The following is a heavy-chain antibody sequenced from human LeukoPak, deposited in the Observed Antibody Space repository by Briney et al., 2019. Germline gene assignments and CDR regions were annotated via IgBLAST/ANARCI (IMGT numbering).Heavy chain of an antibody. CDR3: ARALGSVVVMGMDAFDI. J-gene: IGHJ3*02. CDR2: ISAYNGNT. V-gene: IGHV1-18*01. D-gene: IGHD3-22*01. Sequence: ASVKVSCKASGYTFTSYGISWVRQAPGQGLERMGWISAYNGNTNYAQKLQGRVTMTTDTSTSTAYMELRSLRSDDTAVYYCARALGSVVVMGMDAFDIWGQGTMVTVSS. CDR1: GYTFTSYG.